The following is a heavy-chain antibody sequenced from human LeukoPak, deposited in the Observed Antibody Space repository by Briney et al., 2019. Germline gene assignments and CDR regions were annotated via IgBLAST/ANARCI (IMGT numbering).Heavy chain of an antibody. CDR2: IYYSGST. CDR3: ARASGSYYYFDY. CDR1: GGPISSYY. J-gene: IGHJ4*02. Sequence: SETLSLTCTVSGGPISSYYWSWIRQPPGKGLEWIGYIYYSGSTNYNPSLKSRVTISVDTSKNQFSLKLSSVTAADTAVYYCARASGSYYYFDYWGQGTLVTVSS. V-gene: IGHV4-59*01. D-gene: IGHD1-26*01.